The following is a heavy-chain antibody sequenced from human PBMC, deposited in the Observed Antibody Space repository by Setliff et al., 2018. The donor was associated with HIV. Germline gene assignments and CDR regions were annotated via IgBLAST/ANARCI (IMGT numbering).Heavy chain of an antibody. D-gene: IGHD7-27*01. Sequence: PSETLSLTCGVSGRSITTGGSYWNWIRQHPGKGLEWIGYIYHSGGTYYTPSLQSRVTMSLDTSKNQFSLKLSSVTAADTAVYYWAKLGDSTGVYSYFDYWGQGMLVTVSS. CDR3: AKLGDSTGVYSYFDY. V-gene: IGHV4-31*11. CDR2: IYHSGGT. J-gene: IGHJ4*02. CDR1: GRSITTGGSY.